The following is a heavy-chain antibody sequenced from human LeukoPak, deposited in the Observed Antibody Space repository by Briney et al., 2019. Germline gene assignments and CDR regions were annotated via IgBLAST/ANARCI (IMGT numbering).Heavy chain of an antibody. Sequence: SVKVSCKASGGTLSSYAISWVRQAPGQGLEWMGRIIPILGIANYAQKFQGRVTITSDKSTSTAYMELSSLRSEDTAVYYCARDRLQQQLVGDAFDIWGQGTMVTVSS. V-gene: IGHV1-69*04. J-gene: IGHJ3*02. CDR1: GGTLSSYA. CDR2: IIPILGIA. D-gene: IGHD6-13*01. CDR3: ARDRLQQQLVGDAFDI.